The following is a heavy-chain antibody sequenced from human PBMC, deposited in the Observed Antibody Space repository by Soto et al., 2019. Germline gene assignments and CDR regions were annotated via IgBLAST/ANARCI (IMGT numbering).Heavy chain of an antibody. D-gene: IGHD6-19*01. CDR2: IYYSGST. CDR3: ARSIAVAGENWFDP. V-gene: IGHV4-61*01. CDR1: GGSVSSGSYY. Sequence: QVQLQESGPGLVKPSETLSLTCTVSGGSVSSGSYYWSWIRQPPGKGLEWIGYIYYSGSTNYNPPLKSRVTISVDTSKNQFSLKLSSVTAADTAVYYCARSIAVAGENWFDPCGQGTLVTVSS. J-gene: IGHJ5*02.